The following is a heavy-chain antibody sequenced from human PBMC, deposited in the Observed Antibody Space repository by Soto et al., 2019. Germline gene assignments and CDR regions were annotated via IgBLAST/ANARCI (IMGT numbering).Heavy chain of an antibody. J-gene: IGHJ4*02. CDR3: ASLTKYYYGSGPPTE. CDR2: ISSSSSDT. D-gene: IGHD3-10*01. V-gene: IGHV3-21*01. Sequence: VGSLRLSCAASGSTLTSYGLTWVRQAPGTGLEWVSSISSSSSDTYYADSVKGRFTISRDNAKNSLYLQMNSLRAEDTAVYYCASLTKYYYGSGPPTEWGQGTLVTASS. CDR1: GSTLTSYG.